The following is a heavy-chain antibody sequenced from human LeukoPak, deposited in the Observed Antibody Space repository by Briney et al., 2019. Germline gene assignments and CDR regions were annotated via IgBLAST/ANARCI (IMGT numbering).Heavy chain of an antibody. J-gene: IGHJ5*02. D-gene: IGHD3-22*01. Sequence: SQTLSLTCTVSGGSISSYYWSWIRQPPGKGLEWIGYIYYRGSTSYNPSLKSRLTISVDTSKNQFSLNLNSVTAADTAVYYCARTDYYYASSGFYYYWFDPWGQGTLVTVSS. V-gene: IGHV4-59*08. CDR2: IYYRGST. CDR1: GGSISSYY. CDR3: ARTDYYYASSGFYYYWFDP.